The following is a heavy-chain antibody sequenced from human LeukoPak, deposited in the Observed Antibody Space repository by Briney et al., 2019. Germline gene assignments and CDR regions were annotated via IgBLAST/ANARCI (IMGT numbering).Heavy chain of an antibody. CDR3: ARGIAVAGTGDY. CDR2: INSDGSST. V-gene: IGHV3-74*01. Sequence: GGSLRLSRAASGFTFSSYWMHWVRQAPGKGLVWVSRINSDGSSTSYADSVKGRFTISRDNAKNTLYLQMNSLRAEDTAVYYCARGIAVAGTGDYWGQGTLVTVSS. J-gene: IGHJ4*02. D-gene: IGHD6-19*01. CDR1: GFTFSSYW.